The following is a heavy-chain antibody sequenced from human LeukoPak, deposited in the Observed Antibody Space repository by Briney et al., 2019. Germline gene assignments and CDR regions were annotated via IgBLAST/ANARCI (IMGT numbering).Heavy chain of an antibody. D-gene: IGHD2-2*02. CDR3: AKSIVVVPAAIPVYYYYGMDV. Sequence: GGSLRLSCAASGFTFSSYGMHWVRQAPGKGLEWVAVISYDGSNKYYADSVKGRFTISRDNSKNTLYLQMNSLRAEDTAVYYCAKSIVVVPAAIPVYYYYGMDVWGQGTTVTVSS. V-gene: IGHV3-30*18. J-gene: IGHJ6*02. CDR1: GFTFSSYG. CDR2: ISYDGSNK.